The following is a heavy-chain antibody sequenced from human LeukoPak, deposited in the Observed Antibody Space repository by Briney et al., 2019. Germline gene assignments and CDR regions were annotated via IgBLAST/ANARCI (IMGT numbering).Heavy chain of an antibody. J-gene: IGHJ6*03. V-gene: IGHV1-2*02. CDR3: ASTGGLYYYYMDV. CDR1: GYTFTGYY. D-gene: IGHD2-8*02. CDR2: INPNSGGT. Sequence: GESLKISCKGSGYTFTGYYMHWVRQAPGQGLEWMGWINPNSGGTNYAQKFQGRVTMTRDTSISTAYMELSRLRSDDTAVYYCASTGGLYYYYMDVWGKGTTVTVSS.